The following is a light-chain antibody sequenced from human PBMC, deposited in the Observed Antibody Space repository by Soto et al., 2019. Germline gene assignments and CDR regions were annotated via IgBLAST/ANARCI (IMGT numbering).Light chain of an antibody. J-gene: IGLJ1*01. Sequence: QSVLTQPPSASASLGASVTLTCTLSSGYTKYNVDWFQQRPGKGPRFVMRVGTGGIVGSKGDGIPDRFSVLGSGLNRYLTIKNIQEEDEGDYHCGADHGSVSNFVYVFGTGTKLTVL. CDR1: SGYTKYN. V-gene: IGLV9-49*01. CDR2: VGTGGIVG. CDR3: GADHGSVSNFVYV.